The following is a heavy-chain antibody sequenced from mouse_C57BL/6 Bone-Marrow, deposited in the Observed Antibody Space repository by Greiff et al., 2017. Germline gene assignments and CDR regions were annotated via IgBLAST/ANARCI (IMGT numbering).Heavy chain of an antibody. J-gene: IGHJ2*01. CDR2: IHPNSGST. CDR1: GYTFTSYW. CDR3: ARGGSLFDY. V-gene: IGHV1-64*01. Sequence: QVQLQQPGAELVKPGASVKLSCKASGYTFTSYWMHWVKQRPGQGLEWIGMIHPNSGSTNYNEKCKSKATLTVDKSSSTAYMQLSSLTSEDSAVYYCARGGSLFDYWGQGTTLTVSS. D-gene: IGHD1-1*02.